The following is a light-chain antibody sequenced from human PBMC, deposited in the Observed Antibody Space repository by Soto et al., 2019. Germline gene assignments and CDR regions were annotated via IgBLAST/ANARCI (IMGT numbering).Light chain of an antibody. CDR2: DAS. V-gene: IGKV1-33*01. J-gene: IGKJ3*01. CDR1: QDISNY. CDR3: QHYDNLRDSFT. Sequence: DIQMTQSPSSLSASVGDRVTITCQASQDISNYLNWYQQKPGKAPKLLIYDASNLETGVPSRFSGSGSGTDFTFTISSLQPEDIATYYCQHYDNLRDSFTFGPGTKVDIK.